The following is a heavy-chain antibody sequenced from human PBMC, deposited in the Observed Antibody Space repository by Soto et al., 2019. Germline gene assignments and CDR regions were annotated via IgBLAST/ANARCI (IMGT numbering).Heavy chain of an antibody. J-gene: IGHJ4*02. CDR2: INHSGST. D-gene: IGHD5-12*01. CDR3: ARASQSRGRGVYSGYGTDY. CDR1: GGSFSGYY. V-gene: IGHV4-34*01. Sequence: PSETLSLTCAVYGGSFSGYYWSWIRQPPGKWLEWIGEINHSGSTNYNPSLKSRVTISVDTSKNQFSLKLSSVTAADTAVYYCARASQSRGRGVYSGYGTDYWGQGTLVTVSS.